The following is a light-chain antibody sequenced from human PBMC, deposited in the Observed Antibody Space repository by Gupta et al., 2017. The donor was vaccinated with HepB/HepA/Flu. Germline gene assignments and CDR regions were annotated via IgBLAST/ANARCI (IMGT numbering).Light chain of an antibody. CDR1: QAIRND. CDR3: LQDDNYPRT. J-gene: IGKJ1*01. V-gene: IGKV1-6*01. Sequence: AIQLTQSPSSLSASVGDRVTITCRAGQAIRNDLGWYQQKPGKAPELLIYAASTLQSGVPSRFNGSGSGTDFTLTISSLQPEDFATYYCLQDDNYPRTFGQGTRVEIK. CDR2: AAS.